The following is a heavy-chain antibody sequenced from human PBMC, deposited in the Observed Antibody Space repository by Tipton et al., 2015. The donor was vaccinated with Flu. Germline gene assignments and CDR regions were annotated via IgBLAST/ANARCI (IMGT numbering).Heavy chain of an antibody. V-gene: IGHV4-31*03. CDR2: IYYSGST. Sequence: TLSLTCTVSGGSISSGGYHWSWIRQHPGKGLEWIGYIYYSGSTYYNPSLKSRVTISVDTSKNQFSPKLSSVTAADTAVYYCARGEGYYDSSGYYCDAFDIWGQGTMVTVSS. J-gene: IGHJ3*02. D-gene: IGHD3-22*01. CDR3: ARGEGYYDSSGYYCDAFDI. CDR1: GGSISSGGYH.